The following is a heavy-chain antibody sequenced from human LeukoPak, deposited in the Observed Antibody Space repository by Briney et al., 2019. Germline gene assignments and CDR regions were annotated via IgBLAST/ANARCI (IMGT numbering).Heavy chain of an antibody. CDR3: SYGANFYFDV. CDR2: ITRKPERGTT. V-gene: IGHV3-15*07. D-gene: IGHD4/OR15-4a*01. Sequence: GRITRKPERGTTDFAAPVKGRFTISRDDSENTLYLQMNSLKIEDTAVYYCSYGANFYFDVWGRGTLVTVAS. J-gene: IGHJ2*01.